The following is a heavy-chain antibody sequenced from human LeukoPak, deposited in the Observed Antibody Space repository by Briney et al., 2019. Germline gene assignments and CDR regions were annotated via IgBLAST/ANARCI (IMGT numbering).Heavy chain of an antibody. CDR2: IYHSGST. CDR1: GYSISSGYY. V-gene: IGHV4-38-2*02. Sequence: SETLSLTFTVSGYSISSGYYWGWVRQPPGKGLEWIGSIYHSGSTYYNPSLKSRVTISLDTSKNQFSLKLSSVTAADTAMYYCARDLSRDGCNRWGQGTLVTVSS. CDR3: ARDLSRDGCNR. D-gene: IGHD5-24*01. J-gene: IGHJ5*02.